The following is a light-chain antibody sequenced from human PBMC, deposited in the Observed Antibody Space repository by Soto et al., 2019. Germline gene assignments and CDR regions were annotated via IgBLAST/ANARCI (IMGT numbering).Light chain of an antibody. CDR1: QSISTW. CDR3: QLYYSYSLT. Sequence: DIQLTQSPSTLSASVGDRVTITCRATQSISTWLAWYQQKPGKAPDLLIYAASSLQPGVPSRFSGIGSGTEFTLTISSLQPDDFANYYCQLYYSYSLTFGQGTNVDIK. CDR2: AAS. J-gene: IGKJ1*01. V-gene: IGKV1-5*01.